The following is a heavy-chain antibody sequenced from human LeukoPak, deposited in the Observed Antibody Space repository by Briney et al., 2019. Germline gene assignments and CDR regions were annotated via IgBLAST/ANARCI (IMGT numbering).Heavy chain of an antibody. CDR2: IYYSGST. CDR3: ARVPGSGYAPSYYMDV. J-gene: IGHJ6*03. V-gene: IGHV4-59*11. D-gene: IGHD3-3*01. Sequence: SETLSLTCTVSGGSISSHYWSWIRQPPGKGLECIGYIYYSGSTNYNPSLKSRVTISVDTSRDQFSLKLSSVTAADTAVYYCARVPGSGYAPSYYMDVWGKGTTVTVSS. CDR1: GGSISSHY.